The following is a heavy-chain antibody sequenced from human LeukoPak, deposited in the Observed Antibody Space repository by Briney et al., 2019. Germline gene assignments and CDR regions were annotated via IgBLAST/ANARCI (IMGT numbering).Heavy chain of an antibody. Sequence: PSETLSLTCAVYGGSFSGYYWSWIRQPPGKGLEWIGEINHSGSTNYNPSLKSRVTISVDTSKNQFSLKLSSVTAADTAVYYCARGIYYDSSGYPTPWGQGTLVTVSS. J-gene: IGHJ5*02. CDR1: GGSFSGYY. CDR3: ARGIYYDSSGYPTP. V-gene: IGHV4-34*01. D-gene: IGHD3-22*01. CDR2: INHSGST.